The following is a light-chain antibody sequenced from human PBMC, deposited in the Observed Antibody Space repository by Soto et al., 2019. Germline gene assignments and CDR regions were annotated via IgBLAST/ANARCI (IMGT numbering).Light chain of an antibody. V-gene: IGKV3-11*01. CDR2: DAS. CDR3: QQRSNWPPIT. CDR1: QGIGDT. J-gene: IGKJ5*01. Sequence: EVVMTQSPATLSVSPGEGATLSCRASQGIGDTLAWYQHKPGQAPRLLIYDASNRATGIPARFSGSGSGTDFTLTISSLEPEDFAVYYCQQRSNWPPITFGQGTRLEIK.